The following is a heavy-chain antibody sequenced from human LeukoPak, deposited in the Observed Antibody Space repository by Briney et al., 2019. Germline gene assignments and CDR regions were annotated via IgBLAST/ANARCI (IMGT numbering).Heavy chain of an antibody. Sequence: SETLSLTCTVSGGSISSGGYYWSWIRQHPGKGLEWIGYIYYSGSAYYNPSLKSRVTISVDTSKNQFSLKLSSVTAADTAVYYCARAHGDSFDYWGQGTLVTVSS. CDR1: GGSISSGGYY. V-gene: IGHV4-31*03. D-gene: IGHD3-3*01. CDR2: IYYSGSA. CDR3: ARAHGDSFDY. J-gene: IGHJ4*02.